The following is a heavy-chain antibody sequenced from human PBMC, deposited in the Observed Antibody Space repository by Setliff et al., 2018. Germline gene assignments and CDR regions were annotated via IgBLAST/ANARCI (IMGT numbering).Heavy chain of an antibody. Sequence: ASVKVSCKASGYSFSDYDINWVRQATGQGLEWMGWMNPNSGNTGYAQKFQGRVTMTRDTSISTAYMELSSLRSEDTAVYFCAGVLRDYYGSGSYYNWFDPWGQGTLVTVSS. V-gene: IGHV1-8*01. J-gene: IGHJ5*02. CDR3: AGVLRDYYGSGSYYNWFDP. CDR2: MNPNSGNT. D-gene: IGHD3-10*01. CDR1: GYSFSDYD.